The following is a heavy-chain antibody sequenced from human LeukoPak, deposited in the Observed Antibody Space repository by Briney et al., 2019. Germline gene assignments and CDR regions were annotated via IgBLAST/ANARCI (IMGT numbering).Heavy chain of an antibody. CDR3: GKDWKLDY. CDR2: ISDNGGDA. CDR1: GFTFNNYA. J-gene: IGHJ4*02. Sequence: GGSLRLSCAASGFTFNNYAMSWVRQAPGKGLEWVSAISDNGGDAKYADSVKGRFTISRDNSKNTLYLQMNSLRAEDTAIYYCGKDWKLDYWGQGTLVTVSS. D-gene: IGHD1-1*01. V-gene: IGHV3-23*01.